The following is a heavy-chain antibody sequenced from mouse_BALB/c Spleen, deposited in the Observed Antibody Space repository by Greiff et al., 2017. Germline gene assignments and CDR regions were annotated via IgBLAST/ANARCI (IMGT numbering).Heavy chain of an antibody. J-gene: IGHJ4*01. CDR2: IYPGSGNT. V-gene: IGHV1-63*01. Sequence: QVHVKQSGAELVRPGTSVKISCKASGYAFTNYWLGWVKQRPGHGLEWIGDIYPGSGNTYYNEKFKGKATLTADKSSSTAYMQLSSLTSEDSAVYFCARGGYYGSSYAMDYWGQGTSVTVSS. D-gene: IGHD1-1*01. CDR3: ARGGYYGSSYAMDY. CDR1: GYAFTNYW.